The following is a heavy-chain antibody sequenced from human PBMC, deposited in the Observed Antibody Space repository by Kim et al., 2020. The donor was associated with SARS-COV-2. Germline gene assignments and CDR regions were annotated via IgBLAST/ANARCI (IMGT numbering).Heavy chain of an antibody. CDR1: GGSFSGYY. CDR3: ARQGPLGYCSSTSCSPKNYDYYYYMDV. V-gene: IGHV4-34*01. CDR2: INHSGST. D-gene: IGHD2-2*01. J-gene: IGHJ6*03. Sequence: SETLSLTCAVYGGSFSGYYWSWIRQPPGKGLEWIGEINHSGSTNYNPSLKSRVTISVDTSKNQFSLKLSSVTAADTAVYNCARQGPLGYCSSTSCSPKNYDYYYYMDVWGKGTTVTVSS.